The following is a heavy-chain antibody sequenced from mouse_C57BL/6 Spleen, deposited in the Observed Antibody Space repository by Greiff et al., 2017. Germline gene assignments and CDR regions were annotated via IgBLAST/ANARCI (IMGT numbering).Heavy chain of an antibody. Sequence: QVQLQQPGTELVKPGASVKLSCKASGYTFTSYWMHWVKQRPGQGLEWIGNINPSNGGTNYNEKFKSKATLTVDKSSSTAYLQLSSLTSEDSAVYYCARSYSNYGDYYAMDYWGQGTSVTVSS. CDR2: INPSNGGT. V-gene: IGHV1-53*01. CDR3: ARSYSNYGDYYAMDY. CDR1: GYTFTSYW. J-gene: IGHJ4*01. D-gene: IGHD2-5*01.